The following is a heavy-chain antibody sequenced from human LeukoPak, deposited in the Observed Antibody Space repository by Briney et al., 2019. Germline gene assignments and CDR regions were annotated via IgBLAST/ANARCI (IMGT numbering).Heavy chain of an antibody. CDR2: INHSGST. V-gene: IGHV4-34*01. J-gene: IGHJ6*03. CDR1: GGSFSGYY. CDR3: AREIPQWLVRNYYYYYMDV. D-gene: IGHD6-19*01. Sequence: SETLSLTCAVYGGSFSGYYWSWIRQPPGKGLEWIGEINHSGSTNYNPSLKSRVTISVDTSKNQFSLKLSSVTAADTAVYYCAREIPQWLVRNYYYYYMDVWGKGTTVTVSS.